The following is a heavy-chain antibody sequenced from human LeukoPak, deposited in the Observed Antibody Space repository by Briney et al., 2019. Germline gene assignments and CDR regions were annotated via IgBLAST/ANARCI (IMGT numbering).Heavy chain of an antibody. CDR2: ISSSSSYI. Sequence: PGGSLRLSCAASGFTFSSYSMNWVRQAPGKGLEWVSSISSSSSYIYYADSVKGRFTISRDNAKNSLYLQMNSLRAEDTAVYYCAREKGFDDSSGLHRLYYFDYWGQGTLVTVSS. D-gene: IGHD3-22*01. CDR3: AREKGFDDSSGLHRLYYFDY. J-gene: IGHJ4*02. CDR1: GFTFSSYS. V-gene: IGHV3-21*04.